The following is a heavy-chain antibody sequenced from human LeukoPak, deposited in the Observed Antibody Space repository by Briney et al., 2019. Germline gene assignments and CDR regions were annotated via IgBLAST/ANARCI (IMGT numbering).Heavy chain of an antibody. CDR3: AKERLWFGEHYFDY. J-gene: IGHJ4*02. V-gene: IGHV3-30*18. Sequence: PGGSLRLSCAASGFTFSSYGMHWVRQAPGKGLEWVAVISYDGSNKYYADSVKGRFTISRDNSKNTLYLQMNSLRAEDTAVYYCAKERLWFGEHYFDYWGQGTLVTVSS. D-gene: IGHD3-10*01. CDR1: GFTFSSYG. CDR2: ISYDGSNK.